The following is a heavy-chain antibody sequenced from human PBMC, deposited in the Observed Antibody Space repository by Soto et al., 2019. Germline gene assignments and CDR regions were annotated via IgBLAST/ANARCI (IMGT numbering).Heavy chain of an antibody. V-gene: IGHV3-23*01. CDR3: AKRLPLYFDH. Sequence: GSXRRSCGACGFTFSTHAMACVRQTPGKGLEWVSSITSGSVATHYADSVKGRFSISRDNSKNTLFLQMNSLRAEDTAIYFCAKRLPLYFDHWGQGTLVTVSS. J-gene: IGHJ4*02. CDR2: ITSGSVAT. D-gene: IGHD4-17*01. CDR1: GFTFSTHA.